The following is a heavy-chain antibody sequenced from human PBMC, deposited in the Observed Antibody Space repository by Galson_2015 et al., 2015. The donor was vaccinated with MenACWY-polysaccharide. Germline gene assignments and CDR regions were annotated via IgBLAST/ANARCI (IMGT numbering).Heavy chain of an antibody. V-gene: IGHV4-59*01. D-gene: IGHD2-2*01. Sequence: SETLSLTCTVSGGSISSFYWSWIRQPPGKGLEWIGYMYYSGNTNYNPSLRSRVTISVDTSKNQFSLKLSSVTAADTAVYYCARDLGYCSSISCYPYFDPWGQGTPVTVSS. CDR2: MYYSGNT. J-gene: IGHJ5*02. CDR3: ARDLGYCSSISCYPYFDP. CDR1: GGSISSFY.